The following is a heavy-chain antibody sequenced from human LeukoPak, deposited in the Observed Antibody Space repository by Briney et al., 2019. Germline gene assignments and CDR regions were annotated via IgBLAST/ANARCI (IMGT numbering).Heavy chain of an antibody. V-gene: IGHV4-59*12. CDR2: GHFSGYA. J-gene: IGHJ2*01. CDR3: ARRGFFGSGNYYNPSSYFDV. CDR1: ADSISSYY. Sequence: SETLSLTCSISADSISSYYWGWIRRTPQRGLELIGYGHFSGYADYNPSLKSRVNLSVDTTKKLISLRLTSVTAADTAVYYCARRGFFGSGNYYNPSSYFDVWGRGALVTVSS. D-gene: IGHD3-10*01.